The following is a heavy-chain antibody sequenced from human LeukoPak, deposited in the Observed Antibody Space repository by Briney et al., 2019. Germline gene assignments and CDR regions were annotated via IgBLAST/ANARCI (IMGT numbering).Heavy chain of an antibody. CDR3: ARNNGMDV. Sequence: GGSLRLSCAASGFTFSSYAMSWVRQAPGRGPEWVANVNRDGSETYYLDSVKGRFTISKDNAKNSLYLQMNSLRAEDTALYHCARNNGMDVWGQGTTVIVSS. J-gene: IGHJ6*02. CDR2: VNRDGSET. V-gene: IGHV3-7*03. CDR1: GFTFSSYA.